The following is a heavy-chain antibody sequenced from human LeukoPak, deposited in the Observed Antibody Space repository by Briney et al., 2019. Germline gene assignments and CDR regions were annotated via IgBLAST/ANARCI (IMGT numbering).Heavy chain of an antibody. CDR2: IIPIFGTA. Sequence: SVKVSCKASGYTFTSYDINWVRQAPGQGLEWMGRIIPIFGTANYAQKFQGRVTITTDESTSTAYMELSSLRSEDTAVYYCARDLSYYDSSGYFYWGQGTLVTVSS. V-gene: IGHV1-69*05. CDR3: ARDLSYYDSSGYFY. D-gene: IGHD3-22*01. J-gene: IGHJ4*02. CDR1: GYTFTSYD.